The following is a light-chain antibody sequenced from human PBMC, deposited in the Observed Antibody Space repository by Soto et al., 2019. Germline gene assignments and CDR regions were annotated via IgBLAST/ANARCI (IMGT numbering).Light chain of an antibody. Sequence: QSALTQPASVSGSPGQSITISCTGTSGDVGRYNLVSWYQQHPGKAPKLLIYAGSKRPSGVSNRFSGSKSGNTASLTISGLQAEDEADYYCCSYAGSSTYVFGTGTKLTVL. CDR3: CSYAGSSTYV. V-gene: IGLV2-23*01. CDR1: SGDVGRYNL. J-gene: IGLJ1*01. CDR2: AGS.